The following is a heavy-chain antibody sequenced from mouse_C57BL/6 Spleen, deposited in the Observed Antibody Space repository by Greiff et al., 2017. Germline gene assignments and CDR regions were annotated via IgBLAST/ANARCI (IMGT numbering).Heavy chain of an antibody. CDR1: GYTFTDYY. J-gene: IGHJ3*01. Sequence: QVQLQQSGAELVRPGASVKLSCKASGYTFTDYYINWVKQRPGQGLEWIARIYPGSGNTYYNEKFKGKATLTAEKSSSTAYMQLSSLTSEDSAVYFCARGAYYYGSSYSGSIFAYWGQGTLVTVSA. CDR2: IYPGSGNT. D-gene: IGHD1-1*01. V-gene: IGHV1-76*01. CDR3: ARGAYYYGSSYSGSIFAY.